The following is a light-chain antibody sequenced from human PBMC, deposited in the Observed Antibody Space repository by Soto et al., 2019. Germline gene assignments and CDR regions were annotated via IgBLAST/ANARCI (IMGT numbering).Light chain of an antibody. CDR1: NIGSKS. V-gene: IGLV3-21*02. CDR2: DDT. J-gene: IGLJ1*01. CDR3: QVWDISSEPFYV. Sequence: SYELTQPPSVSVAPGQTAKITCGGNNIGSKSVHWYQQRPGQAPVLVVYDDTDRPSGIPERFSGSNSGNAATLTINRVEAGDEAEYYCQVWDISSEPFYVFGTGTKLTVL.